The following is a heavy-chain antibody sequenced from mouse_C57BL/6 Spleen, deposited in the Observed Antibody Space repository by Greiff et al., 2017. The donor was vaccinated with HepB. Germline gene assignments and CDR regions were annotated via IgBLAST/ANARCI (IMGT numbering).Heavy chain of an antibody. CDR3: ARLNWDAMDY. CDR2: IYPGDGDT. D-gene: IGHD4-1*01. J-gene: IGHJ4*01. CDR1: GYAFSSSW. V-gene: IGHV1-82*01. Sequence: QVQLQQSGPELVKPGASVKISCKASGYAFSSSWMNWVKQRPGKGLEWIGRIYPGDGDTNYNGKFKGKATLTADKSSSTAYMQLSSLTSEDSAVYFCARLNWDAMDYWGQGTSVTVSS.